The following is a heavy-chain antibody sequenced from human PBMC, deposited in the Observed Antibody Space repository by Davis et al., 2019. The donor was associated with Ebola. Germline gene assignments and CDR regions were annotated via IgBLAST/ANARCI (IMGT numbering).Heavy chain of an antibody. CDR3: ARDRRYDFWSGYYIPNWFDP. D-gene: IGHD3-3*01. CDR1: GYTFTGYY. CDR2: INPNSGDT. Sequence: ASVKVSCKASGYTFTGYYMHWVRQAPGQGLEWMGWINPNSGDTNYAQKFQGRVTMTRDTSISTAYMELSRLRSDDTAVYYCARDRRYDFWSGYYIPNWFDPWGQGTLVTVSS. V-gene: IGHV1-2*02. J-gene: IGHJ5*02.